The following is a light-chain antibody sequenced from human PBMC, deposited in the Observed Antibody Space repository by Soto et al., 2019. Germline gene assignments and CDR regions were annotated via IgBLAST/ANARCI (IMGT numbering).Light chain of an antibody. CDR2: GAS. J-gene: IGKJ1*01. CDR1: QSVSSSY. V-gene: IGKV3-20*01. CDR3: QQYGSSPPT. Sequence: ESVFTQSPSTLSLSPGERAPLSCRASQSVSSSYLAWYQQKPGQAPRLLIYGASSRATGIPDRFSGSGSGTDFTLTISRLEPEDFAVYYCQQYGSSPPTFGQGTKVDIK.